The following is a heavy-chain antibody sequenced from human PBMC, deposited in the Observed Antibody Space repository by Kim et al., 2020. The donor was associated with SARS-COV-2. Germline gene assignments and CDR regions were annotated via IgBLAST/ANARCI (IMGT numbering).Heavy chain of an antibody. D-gene: IGHD3-10*01. CDR3: ARGVRI. J-gene: IGHJ4*02. V-gene: IGHV4-39*07. Sequence: SETLSLTCAVSGGSISGSSSYWGWIRQPPGKGLEWIGRIYHTGITYYNPSLKSRVTMSVDTSRNQFSLHLSSVTAADTAVYYCARGVRIWGQGTLVTVSS. CDR2: IYHTGIT. CDR1: GGSISGSSSY.